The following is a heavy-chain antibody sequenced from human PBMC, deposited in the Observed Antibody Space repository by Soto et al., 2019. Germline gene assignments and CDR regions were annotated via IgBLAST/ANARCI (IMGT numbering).Heavy chain of an antibody. V-gene: IGHV3-21*01. CDR3: WLYCTNGVVCRGGMDV. Sequence: EVQLVESGGGLVKPGGSLRLSCAASGFTFSSYSMNWVRQAPGKGLEWVSSISSSSNYIYYADSVKGRFTIFRDNAKNSLYLQMNSLRAEDTAVYYCWLYCTNGVVCRGGMDVWGQGTTVTVSS. J-gene: IGHJ6*02. CDR1: GFTFSSYS. CDR2: ISSSSNYI. D-gene: IGHD2-8*01.